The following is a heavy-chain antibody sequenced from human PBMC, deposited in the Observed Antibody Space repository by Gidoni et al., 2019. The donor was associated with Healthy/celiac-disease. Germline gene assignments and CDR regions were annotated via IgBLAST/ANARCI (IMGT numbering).Heavy chain of an antibody. CDR1: GGSFSGYY. J-gene: IGHJ4*02. CDR2: INHSGST. Sequence: QVQLQQWGAGLLKPSETLSLTCAVYGGSFSGYYWSWIRQPPGKGLEWIGEINHSGSTNYNPSLKSRVTISVDTSKNQFSLKLSSVTAADTAVYYCARFSPRYSSGWYGTRGAILDYWGQGTLVTVSS. CDR3: ARFSPRYSSGWYGTRGAILDY. D-gene: IGHD6-19*01. V-gene: IGHV4-34*01.